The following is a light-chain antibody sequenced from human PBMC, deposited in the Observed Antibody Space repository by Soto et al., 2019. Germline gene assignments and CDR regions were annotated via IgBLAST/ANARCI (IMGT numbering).Light chain of an antibody. CDR3: HQYFSSWT. Sequence: EIVMTQSRGTLSLSPGERATLSCRASQSVSSTYVAWYQQKSGQAPRLLIYGASSRATGIPDRFSGSGSGTDFTLTISRLEPEDFAVYYCHQYFSSWTFGQWLKVDIK. CDR2: GAS. V-gene: IGKV3-20*01. J-gene: IGKJ1*01. CDR1: QSVSSTY.